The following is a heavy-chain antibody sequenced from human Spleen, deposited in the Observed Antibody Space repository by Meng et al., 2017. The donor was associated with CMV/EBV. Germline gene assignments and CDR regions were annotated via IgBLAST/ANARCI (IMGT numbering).Heavy chain of an antibody. Sequence: SGGSISGGGSYWSWIRQHPGQGLEWIGYIYYSGSTYYNPSLKSRVTISVDTSKNQFSLKLSSVTAADTAVYYCARSRVAPIPNYFDYWGQGTLVTVSS. J-gene: IGHJ4*02. D-gene: IGHD5/OR15-5a*01. CDR2: IYYSGST. CDR1: GGSISGGGSY. V-gene: IGHV4-31*02. CDR3: ARSRVAPIPNYFDY.